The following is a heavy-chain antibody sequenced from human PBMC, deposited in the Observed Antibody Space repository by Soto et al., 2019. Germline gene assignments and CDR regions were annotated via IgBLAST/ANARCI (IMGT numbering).Heavy chain of an antibody. CDR2: IYHSGST. Sequence: QVQLQESGPGLVKPSGTLSLTCVVSGGSISSNNWWSWVRQPPGKGLEWIGEIYHSGSTNYNLSLXXRXTRXVDKSKNQFSLNLSSVTAADTAMYYCARSTVTEDFWGQGTLVTVSS. V-gene: IGHV4-4*02. J-gene: IGHJ4*02. CDR1: GGSISSNNW. D-gene: IGHD4-17*01. CDR3: ARSTVTEDF.